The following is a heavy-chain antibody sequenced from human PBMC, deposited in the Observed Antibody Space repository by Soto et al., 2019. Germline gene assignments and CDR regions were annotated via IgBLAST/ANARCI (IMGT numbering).Heavy chain of an antibody. CDR2: INYSGNT. Sequence: PSETLSLTCKVSGGSISNPDYCWSWIRQPPGKGLEWIGYINYSGNTYYNPSLKSRVFISVDTSKNQISLRLSSVTAADTAVYYCARVFTLTYNWFDPWGQGTLVTVSS. CDR1: GGSISNPDYC. V-gene: IGHV4-30-4*01. J-gene: IGHJ5*02. D-gene: IGHD3-22*01. CDR3: ARVFTLTYNWFDP.